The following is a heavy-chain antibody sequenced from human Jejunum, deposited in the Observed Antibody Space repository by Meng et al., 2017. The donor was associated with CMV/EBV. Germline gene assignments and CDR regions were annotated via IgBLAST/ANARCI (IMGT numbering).Heavy chain of an antibody. Sequence: SGYTFSNYYLHWVRRAPGQGLDWMGIINPSGGSASYAQKFQGRVIMARDTSTSTVYLELSSLRSEDTAVYYCARANCGGDCFQNGFDYWGQGTLVTVSS. D-gene: IGHD2-21*02. CDR1: GYTFSNYY. V-gene: IGHV1-46*01. J-gene: IGHJ4*02. CDR2: INPSGGSA. CDR3: ARANCGGDCFQNGFDY.